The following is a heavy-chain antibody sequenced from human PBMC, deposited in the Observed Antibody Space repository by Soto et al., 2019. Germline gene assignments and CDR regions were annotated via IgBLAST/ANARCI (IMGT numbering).Heavy chain of an antibody. V-gene: IGHV3-30*18. CDR1: GFTFSSYG. CDR3: AKDPNSSCLDY. Sequence: GGSLRLSCAASGFTFSSYGMHWVRQAPGKGLEWVAVISYDGSNKYYADSVKGRFTISRDNSKNTLYLQMNSLTAEDTAVYYCAKDPNSSCLDYWAQGTLVTVSS. CDR2: ISYDGSNK. J-gene: IGHJ4*02. D-gene: IGHD6-6*01.